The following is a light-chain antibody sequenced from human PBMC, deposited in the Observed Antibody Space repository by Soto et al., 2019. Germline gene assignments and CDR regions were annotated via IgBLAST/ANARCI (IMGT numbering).Light chain of an antibody. J-gene: IGKJ3*01. CDR3: QQSYSSLFT. CDR1: QTISSY. CDR2: AAS. V-gene: IGKV1-39*01. Sequence: DIQMTQSPSSLSASVGDRVTITCRASQTISSYLNWYQHKPGKAPKLLIYAASSLLSGVPSRFSGSGSGTDFTLTISSLQPEDFATYYCQQSYSSLFTFGPGTKVAIK.